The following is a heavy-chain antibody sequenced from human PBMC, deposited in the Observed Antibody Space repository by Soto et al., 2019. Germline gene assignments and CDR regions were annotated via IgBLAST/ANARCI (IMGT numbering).Heavy chain of an antibody. J-gene: IGHJ4*02. V-gene: IGHV4-31*03. Sequence: SETLSLTCTVSGGSISSGGYYWSWIRQHPGKGLEYIGYIYYSGSTYYNPSLKSRVTISVDNAKNSLYLQMNSLRAEDTAVYYCARDEEGVAAPDYWGQGTLVTVSS. CDR3: ARDEEGVAAPDY. CDR2: IYYSGST. D-gene: IGHD2-15*01. CDR1: GGSISSGGYY.